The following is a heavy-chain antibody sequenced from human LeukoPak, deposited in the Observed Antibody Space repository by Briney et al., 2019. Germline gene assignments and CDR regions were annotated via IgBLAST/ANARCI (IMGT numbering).Heavy chain of an antibody. CDR1: GFPFSSYS. J-gene: IGHJ6*02. D-gene: IGHD2-15*01. Sequence: GGSLRLSCAASGFPFSSYSMSWVRQAPGKGLEWVATIKQDGSEKYYVDSVKGRFTISRDNAKNSLYLQMSSLGAEDTAVYHCARDIFYCYYYGLDVWGQGTTVTVSS. CDR3: ARDIFYCYYYGLDV. V-gene: IGHV3-7*03. CDR2: IKQDGSEK.